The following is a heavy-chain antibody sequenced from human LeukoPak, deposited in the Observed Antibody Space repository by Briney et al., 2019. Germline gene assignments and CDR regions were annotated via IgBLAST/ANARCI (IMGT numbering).Heavy chain of an antibody. D-gene: IGHD3-3*02. V-gene: IGHV4-59*01. CDR3: ASVDPQDSGIWDY. CDR1: GGSISSYY. Sequence: SETLSLTCTVSGGSISSYYLSWIRQPPGKGLEWIGYIYYSGRTNYNPSLKSRVTISVDTSKNQFSLKLSSVTAADTAVYYCASVDPQDSGIWDYWGQGTLVTVSS. CDR2: IYYSGRT. J-gene: IGHJ4*02.